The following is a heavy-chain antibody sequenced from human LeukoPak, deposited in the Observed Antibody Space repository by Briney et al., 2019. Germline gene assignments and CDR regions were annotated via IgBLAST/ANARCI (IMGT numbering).Heavy chain of an antibody. CDR3: TTDLGR. V-gene: IGHV3-21*03. J-gene: IGHJ4*02. Sequence: PGGSLRLSCAASGFTFSSYSMNWVRQAPGKGLEWVSSISSGSSYTYYGDSVKGRFTISRDNTKKSLYLQMNSLKIEDTALYYCTTDLGRWGQGALVTVSS. CDR2: ISSGSSYT. CDR1: GFTFSSYS.